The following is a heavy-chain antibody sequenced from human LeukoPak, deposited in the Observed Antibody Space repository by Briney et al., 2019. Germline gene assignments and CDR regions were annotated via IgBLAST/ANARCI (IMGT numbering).Heavy chain of an antibody. Sequence: SETLSLTCTVSGGSISSSSYYWGWIRQPPGKGLEWIGSIYYSGSTYYNPSLKSRVTISVDTSKNQFSLKLSSVTAADTAVYYCARLDSYDYVWGSYRLTPYYFDYWGQGTLVTVSS. D-gene: IGHD3-16*02. CDR1: GGSISSSSYY. CDR3: ARLDSYDYVWGSYRLTPYYFDY. CDR2: IYYSGST. J-gene: IGHJ4*02. V-gene: IGHV4-39*01.